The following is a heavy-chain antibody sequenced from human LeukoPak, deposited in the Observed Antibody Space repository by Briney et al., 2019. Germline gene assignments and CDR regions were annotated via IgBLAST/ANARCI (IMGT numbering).Heavy chain of an antibody. D-gene: IGHD3-3*01. CDR3: ARDYYDFWSGYDAFDI. J-gene: IGHJ3*02. Sequence: PSETLSLTCTVSGGSISSGGYYWSWIRQHPGKGLEWIGYIYYSGSTYYNPSLKSRVTISVDTSKNQFSLKLSSVTAADTAVYYCARDYYDFWSGYDAFDIWGQGTLVTVSS. V-gene: IGHV4-31*03. CDR1: GGSISSGGYY. CDR2: IYYSGST.